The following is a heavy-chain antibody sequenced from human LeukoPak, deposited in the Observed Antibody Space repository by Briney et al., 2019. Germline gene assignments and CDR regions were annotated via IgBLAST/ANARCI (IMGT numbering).Heavy chain of an antibody. V-gene: IGHV1-18*01. J-gene: IGHJ4*02. CDR2: ISVYNGNT. D-gene: IGHD1-1*01. Sequence: GASVKVSCKASGYTFTNYGITWVRQAPGQGLEWMGWISVYNGNTNYAQKFQGRVTMTTDTSTSTAYMELRSLRSDDTAVYYCARPRYNWNDFLVKGDYFDYWGQGTLVTVSS. CDR3: ARPRYNWNDFLVKGDYFDY. CDR1: GYTFTNYG.